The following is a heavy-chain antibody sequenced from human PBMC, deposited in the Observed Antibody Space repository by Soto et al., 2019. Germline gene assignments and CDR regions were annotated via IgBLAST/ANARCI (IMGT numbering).Heavy chain of an antibody. J-gene: IGHJ6*03. CDR1: GYTFTGYY. CDR2: INPHSGGT. CDR3: ARGVAAHTLYYYYMDV. V-gene: IGHV1-2*04. D-gene: IGHD6-6*01. Sequence: QVQLVQSGAEVKKPGASVKVSCKASGYTFTGYYMHWVRQAPGQGLEWMGWINPHSGGTNYAQKFQGWVTMTRDTSISTAYMELSRLRSDDTAVYYCARGVAAHTLYYYYMDVWGKGTTVTVSS.